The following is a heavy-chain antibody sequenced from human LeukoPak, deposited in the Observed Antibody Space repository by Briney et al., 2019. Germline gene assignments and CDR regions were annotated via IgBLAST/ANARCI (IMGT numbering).Heavy chain of an antibody. CDR2: IYSSGST. V-gene: IGHV4-59*08. Sequence: SETLSLTCTVSGGSISSYYWSWIRQPPGKGREWIGYIYSSGSTNYNPSLKSRVTISVDTSKNQFSLKLSSVTAADTAVYYCARFSGGSWRYFDYWGQGTLVTVSS. J-gene: IGHJ4*02. D-gene: IGHD2-15*01. CDR3: ARFSGGSWRYFDY. CDR1: GGSISSYY.